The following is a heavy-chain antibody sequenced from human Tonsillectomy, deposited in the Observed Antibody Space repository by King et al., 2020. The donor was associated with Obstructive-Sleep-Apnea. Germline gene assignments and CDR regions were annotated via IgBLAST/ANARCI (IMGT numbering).Heavy chain of an antibody. Sequence: HVQLVESGGGVVQPGRSLILSCAASGFTFSSYAMHWVRQAPGKGLGRVAVISYDGSNKYYADSLKGRFTISRDNSKNTLYLQMNSLRAEDTAVYYCARDGYSGSCVDYWGQGTLVTVSS. D-gene: IGHD1-26*01. V-gene: IGHV3-30*04. CDR2: ISYDGSNK. CDR1: GFTFSSYA. CDR3: ARDGYSGSCVDY. J-gene: IGHJ4*02.